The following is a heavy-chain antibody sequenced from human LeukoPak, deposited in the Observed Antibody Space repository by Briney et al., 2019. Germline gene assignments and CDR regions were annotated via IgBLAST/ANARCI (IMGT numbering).Heavy chain of an antibody. CDR1: GFTLDDYA. CDR2: ISWNSGSI. Sequence: GRSLRLSCAASGFTLDDYAMHWVRQAPGKGLEWVSGISWNSGSIGYADSVKGRFTISRDNAKNSLYLQMNSLRAEDTALYYCAKVGNYYGSGSYYNPIDYWGQGTLVTVSS. J-gene: IGHJ4*02. V-gene: IGHV3-9*01. D-gene: IGHD3-10*01. CDR3: AKVGNYYGSGSYYNPIDY.